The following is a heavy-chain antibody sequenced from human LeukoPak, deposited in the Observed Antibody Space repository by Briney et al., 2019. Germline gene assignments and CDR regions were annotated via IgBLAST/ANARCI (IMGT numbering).Heavy chain of an antibody. J-gene: IGHJ4*02. CDR3: ARLWPFDY. Sequence: GGSLRLSCAASGFTFSSYWMSWVRQAPGKGREGVANIKQQGSEKYYVDSVKGRFTISRDDAKNSLYLQMNSLRAEDTAVYYCARLWPFDYWGQGTLVTVSS. D-gene: IGHD2-21*01. CDR2: IKQQGSEK. CDR1: GFTFSSYW. V-gene: IGHV3-7*01.